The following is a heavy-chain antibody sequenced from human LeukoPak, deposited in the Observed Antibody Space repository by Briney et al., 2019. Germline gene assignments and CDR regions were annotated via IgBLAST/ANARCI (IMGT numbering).Heavy chain of an antibody. CDR2: IRNKAYGGTT. D-gene: IGHD3-9*01. Sequence: GGSLRLSCTASGFSFGDYAMSWFRQAPGKGLEWVGFIRNKAYGGTTEYAASVKGRFTISRDDSKSIAYLQMNSLKTEDTALYYCTRERWDILTGLTLDCWGQGTLVTVSS. CDR1: GFSFGDYA. V-gene: IGHV3-49*03. CDR3: TRERWDILTGLTLDC. J-gene: IGHJ4*02.